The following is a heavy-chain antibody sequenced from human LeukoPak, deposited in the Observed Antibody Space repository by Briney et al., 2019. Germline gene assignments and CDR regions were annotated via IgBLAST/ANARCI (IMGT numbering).Heavy chain of an antibody. D-gene: IGHD1-26*01. CDR2: ISAYNGNT. CDR3: ARFRDDSGSYLYYYYYYMDV. Sequence: ASVKVSCKASGYTFTSYGISWVRQAPGQGLEWMGWISAYNGNTNYAQKLQGRVTMTTDTSTSTAYMELRSLRSDDTAVYYCARFRDDSGSYLYYYYYYMDVWGKGTTVTVSS. V-gene: IGHV1-18*01. J-gene: IGHJ6*03. CDR1: GYTFTSYG.